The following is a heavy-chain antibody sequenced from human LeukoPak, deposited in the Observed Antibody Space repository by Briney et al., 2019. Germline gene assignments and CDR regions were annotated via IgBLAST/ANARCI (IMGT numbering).Heavy chain of an antibody. D-gene: IGHD2-15*01. Sequence: GGSLRLSCAASGFTFSDFYMSWIRQAPGKGLEWVSYISISGTTIYYADSVKGRFTFSRDNAKNSLYLQMNSLRAEDTAVYYCARGDIVVVVAAPFDYWGQGTLVTVSS. J-gene: IGHJ4*02. CDR1: GFTFSDFY. V-gene: IGHV3-11*01. CDR3: ARGDIVVVVAAPFDY. CDR2: ISISGTTI.